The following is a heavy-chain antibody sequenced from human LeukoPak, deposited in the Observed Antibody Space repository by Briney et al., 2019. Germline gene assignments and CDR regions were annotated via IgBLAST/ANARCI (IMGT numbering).Heavy chain of an antibody. J-gene: IGHJ5*02. V-gene: IGHV3-7*01. CDR1: GFTFSSYW. Sequence: GGSLRLSCAASGFTFSSYWISWVRQAPGKGLEWVANIKQDGSEKYYVDSVKGRFTISRDNAKNSLYLQMNSLRAEDTAVYYCARDPDPWGQGTLVTVSS. CDR2: IKQDGSEK. CDR3: ARDPDP.